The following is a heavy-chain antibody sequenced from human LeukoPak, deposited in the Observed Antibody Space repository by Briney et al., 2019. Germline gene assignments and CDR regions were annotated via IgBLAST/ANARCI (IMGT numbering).Heavy chain of an antibody. CDR2: IDPSDSYT. J-gene: IGHJ6*02. D-gene: IGHD6-6*01. V-gene: IGHV5-10-1*01. CDR3: ASTLAARPRVHGAVDV. CDR1: GYSFTSYW. Sequence: GESLKISCKGSGYSFTSYWISWVRQMPGKGLEWMGRIDPSDSYTNYSPSFQGHVTISADKSISTAYLQWSSLKASDTAMYYCASTLAARPRVHGAVDVWGQGTTVTVSS.